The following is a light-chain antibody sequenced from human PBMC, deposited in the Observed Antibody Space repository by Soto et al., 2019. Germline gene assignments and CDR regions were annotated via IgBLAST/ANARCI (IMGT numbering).Light chain of an antibody. CDR3: QQYTNWPYT. CDR1: QSVGSN. V-gene: IGKV3-15*01. J-gene: IGKJ2*01. CDR2: GAS. Sequence: EIGMTQSPATLSLSPGERASLSCRASQSVGSNLAWYQQTAGQAPRLLIYGASTRATGIPARFSGSGSGTEFTLTISSLQSEDFAVYSCQQYTNWPYTFGQGTKLEIK.